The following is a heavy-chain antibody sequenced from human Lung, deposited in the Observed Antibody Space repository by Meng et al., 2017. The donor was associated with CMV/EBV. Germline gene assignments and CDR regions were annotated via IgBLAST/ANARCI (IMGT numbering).Heavy chain of an antibody. CDR3: AKDLLLFGGPNAYFDQ. D-gene: IGHD3-16*01. J-gene: IGHJ4*02. CDR1: GFRFDDCG. V-gene: IGHV3-30*02. CDR2: VRHDGTNK. Sequence: SXAASGFRFDDCGMHWVRQTPGKGLEWVAFVRHDGTNKFYAASVKGRFTISRDNSKSTVYLQMNSLRPEDSALYYCAKDLLLFGGPNAYFDQWGQGXLVTVSS.